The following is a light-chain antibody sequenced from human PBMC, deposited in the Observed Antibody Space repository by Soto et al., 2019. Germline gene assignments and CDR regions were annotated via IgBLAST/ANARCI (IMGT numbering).Light chain of an antibody. CDR2: YAS. CDR3: QQHGYWPTGT. J-gene: IGKJ1*01. V-gene: IGKV3-15*01. CDR1: PSVTRN. Sequence: EIVRTQSPATLSASPGDRATLSCRASPSVTRNLAWYPPKPCEAPRLLIYYASTRPTVVPATFGGSGSGTEVTLTIRGLQSEDFAVTYCQQHGYWPTGTFGQGTKVDIK.